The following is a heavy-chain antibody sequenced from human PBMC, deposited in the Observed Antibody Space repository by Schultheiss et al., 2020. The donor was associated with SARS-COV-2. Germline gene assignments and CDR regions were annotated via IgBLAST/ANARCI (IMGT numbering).Heavy chain of an antibody. CDR1: GYTFTGYY. CDR2: ISPNRGGT. J-gene: IGHJ4*02. V-gene: IGHV1-2*02. Sequence: ASVKVSCKASGYTFTGYYIHWVRQAPGQGLEWMGWISPNRGGTNYAQKFQGRVTMTRDTSINTAYMELNSLRSDDTAVYYCARDRSGIDYWGQGTLVTVSS. CDR3: ARDRSGIDY. D-gene: IGHD6-19*01.